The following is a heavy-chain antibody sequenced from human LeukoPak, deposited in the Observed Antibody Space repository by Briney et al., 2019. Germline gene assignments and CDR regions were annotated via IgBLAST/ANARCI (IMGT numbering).Heavy chain of an antibody. J-gene: IGHJ4*02. CDR2: ISGSGGST. CDR1: AFTFSSYA. Sequence: GGSLRLSCAASAFTFSSYAMSWVRQAPGKGLELVSAISGSGGSTYYADSGKGRFTISRDNSKKPLYLQMNSLRAEDTAVYYCAKDRSVTYGSGSYLTPPDYWGQGTLVTVSS. CDR3: AKDRSVTYGSGSYLTPPDY. V-gene: IGHV3-23*01. D-gene: IGHD3-10*01.